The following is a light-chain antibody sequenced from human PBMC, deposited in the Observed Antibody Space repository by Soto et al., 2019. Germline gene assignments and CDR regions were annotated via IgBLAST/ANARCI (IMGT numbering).Light chain of an antibody. V-gene: IGKV3-15*01. CDR3: QLYNNWPPGLT. Sequence: LTESPATLSVSPGASAPLSGRASQRVSSNLAWYQQTPGRAPRLLIYGVSVRATGIPARFSGSGSGTEFTLTISRLQSEDFALYYCQLYNNWPPGLTFGDGTKVEI. J-gene: IGKJ4*01. CDR2: GVS. CDR1: QRVSSN.